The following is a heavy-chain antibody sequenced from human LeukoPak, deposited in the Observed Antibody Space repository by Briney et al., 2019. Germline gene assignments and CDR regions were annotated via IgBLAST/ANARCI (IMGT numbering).Heavy chain of an antibody. Sequence: PGGSLRLSCAASGFTFNDYSMYWVRQAPGKGLEWASGISASGGSTYYADSVKGRFTISRDNSKKTMYLQMNSLRAEDTAVYYCAKERNSSSWYSSPIDYWGQGTLVTVSS. V-gene: IGHV3-23*01. J-gene: IGHJ4*02. D-gene: IGHD6-13*01. CDR3: AKERNSSSWYSSPIDY. CDR2: ISASGGST. CDR1: GFTFNDYS.